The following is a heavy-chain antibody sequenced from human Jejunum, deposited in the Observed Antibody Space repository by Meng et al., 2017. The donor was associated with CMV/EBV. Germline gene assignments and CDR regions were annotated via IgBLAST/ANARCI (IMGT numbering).Heavy chain of an antibody. J-gene: IGHJ4*02. V-gene: IGHV1-3*01. CDR1: YTFTDYA. CDR2: VNAGSGNS. Sequence: YTFTDYAIHGARQAPGQSFEWMGWVNAGSGNSQYSQKFQGRVTITRDTSASTAYMELSSLTSEDTAVYYCARVYCSSTSCQYYFDYWGQGTLITVSS. CDR3: ARVYCSSTSCQYYFDY. D-gene: IGHD2-2*01.